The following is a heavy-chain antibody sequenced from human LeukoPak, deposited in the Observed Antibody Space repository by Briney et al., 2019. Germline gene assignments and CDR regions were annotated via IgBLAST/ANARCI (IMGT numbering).Heavy chain of an antibody. J-gene: IGHJ4*02. V-gene: IGHV4-59*01. D-gene: IGHD1-26*01. Sequence: PSETLSLTCTVSGGSITTYYWSWIRQPPGEGLEYIGQIHFSGSANYNPSLESRVAMSLDASKNQFSLKVSSVTAADTAIYYCARDIRGVGATQYFDYWGQGSLVTVSS. CDR3: ARDIRGVGATQYFDY. CDR2: IHFSGSA. CDR1: GGSITTYY.